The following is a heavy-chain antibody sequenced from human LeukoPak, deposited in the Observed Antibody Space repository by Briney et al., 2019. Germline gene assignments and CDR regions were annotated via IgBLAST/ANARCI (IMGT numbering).Heavy chain of an antibody. V-gene: IGHV1-69*05. J-gene: IGHJ4*02. CDR3: ARDPSYCGGDCYSV. CDR2: IIPIFGTA. CDR1: GGTFSSYA. Sequence: GASVKVSCKASGGTFSSYAISWVRQAPGQGLEWMGGIIPIFGTANYAQKFQGRVTITTDESTSTAYMELSSLRSEDTAVYYCARDPSYCGGDCYSVWGQGTLVTVSS. D-gene: IGHD2-21*02.